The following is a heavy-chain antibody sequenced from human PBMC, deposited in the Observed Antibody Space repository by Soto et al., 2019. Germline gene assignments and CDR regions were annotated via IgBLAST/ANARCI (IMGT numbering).Heavy chain of an antibody. Sequence: GGSLRLSCAASGFTVSNNYMSWVRQAPGKGLEWVASIRPGGDSTYYADSVKGRFAVSRDNSNVTLYLQMDSLRVEDTAIYYCTTHEEGAPWAGGFDSWGQGALVTVSS. CDR3: TTHEEGAPWAGGFDS. CDR2: IRPGGDST. V-gene: IGHV3-23*01. D-gene: IGHD1-26*01. J-gene: IGHJ5*01. CDR1: GFTVSNNY.